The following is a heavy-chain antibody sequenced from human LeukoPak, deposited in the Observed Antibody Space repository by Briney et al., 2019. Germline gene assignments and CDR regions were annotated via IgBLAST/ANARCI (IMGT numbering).Heavy chain of an antibody. J-gene: IGHJ4*02. Sequence: SETLSLTCTVSGGSMSSYFWSWIRQPAGKGLEWVGRILTTGRTDYNPSLKSRVTMSIDTSKNQFSLRLTSVTAADTAVYFCARDRVDYYDSTGTNDYWGQGTLVTVSS. D-gene: IGHD3-22*01. CDR1: GGSMSSYF. V-gene: IGHV4-4*07. CDR3: ARDRVDYYDSTGTNDY. CDR2: ILTTGRT.